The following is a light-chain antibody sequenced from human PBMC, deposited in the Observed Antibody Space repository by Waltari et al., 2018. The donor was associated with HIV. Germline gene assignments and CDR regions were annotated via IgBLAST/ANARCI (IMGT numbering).Light chain of an antibody. J-gene: IGLJ2*01. CDR3: AAWDDSLKGVI. V-gene: IGLV1-44*01. Sequence: QSVMTQPPSASGTPGQTVTISCSGTYSNIGSNTVNWYQQLQGTAPKLLIYSSDQWPSGVPDRFSGSKSGTSASLAISGLQSEDEADYYCAAWDDSLKGVIFGGGTKLTVL. CDR1: YSNIGSNT. CDR2: SSD.